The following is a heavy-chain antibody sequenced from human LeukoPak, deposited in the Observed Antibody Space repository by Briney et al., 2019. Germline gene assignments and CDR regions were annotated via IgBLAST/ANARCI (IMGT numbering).Heavy chain of an antibody. Sequence: ASVKVSCKVSVHTFTYYGITWVRHAPGQGLEWMGWISAYNGNTNYAQKIQGRVTMTADTSTSTAYMELRTLRSDDTAVYYCARWWKTVAGNGAWFWGQGTLVTVSS. J-gene: IGHJ4*02. V-gene: IGHV1-18*01. CDR1: VHTFTYYG. CDR2: ISAYNGNT. CDR3: ARWWKTVAGNGAWF. D-gene: IGHD6-19*01.